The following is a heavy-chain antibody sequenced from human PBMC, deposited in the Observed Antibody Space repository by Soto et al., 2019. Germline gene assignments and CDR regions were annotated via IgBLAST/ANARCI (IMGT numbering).Heavy chain of an antibody. CDR1: GFSLSSSGLA. CDR2: IYWDDDK. CDR3: THCPGRWFEESYRYSFYMDV. V-gene: IGHV2-5*02. Sequence: QITLKESGPTLVKPTQTLTLTCTFSGFSLSSSGLAVAWIRQPPGEALEWLALIYWDDDKRYSPSLQSRITITQDTSKNLVVLSMTNVDPVDTATYYCTHCPGRWFEESYRYSFYMDVWGEGTTVTVS. J-gene: IGHJ6*03. D-gene: IGHD3-10*01.